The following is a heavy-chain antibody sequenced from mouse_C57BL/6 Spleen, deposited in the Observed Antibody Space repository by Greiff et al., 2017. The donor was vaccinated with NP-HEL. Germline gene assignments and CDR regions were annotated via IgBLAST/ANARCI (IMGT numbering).Heavy chain of an antibody. CDR2: IYPGDGDT. CDR1: GYAFSSSW. J-gene: IGHJ4*01. CDR3: ARLADYYGSSGYAMDY. V-gene: IGHV1-82*01. Sequence: VQLQQSGPELVKPGASVKISCKASGYAFSSSWMNWVKQRPGKGLEWIGRIYPGDGDTNYNGKFKGKATLTADKSSSTAYMQLSSLTSEDSAVYFCARLADYYGSSGYAMDYWGQGTSVTVSS. D-gene: IGHD1-1*01.